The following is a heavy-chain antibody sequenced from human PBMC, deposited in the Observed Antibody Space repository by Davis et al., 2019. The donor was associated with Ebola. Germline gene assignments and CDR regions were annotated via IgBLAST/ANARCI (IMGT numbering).Heavy chain of an antibody. V-gene: IGHV3-23*01. D-gene: IGHD6-19*01. CDR3: ARSGGSGWWIDY. CDR2: VSGSGGST. CDR1: GFTFSSYA. J-gene: IGHJ4*02. Sequence: GESLKISCAASGFTFSSYAMSWVRQAPGRGLEWVSTVSGSGGSTYYADSVKGRFTISRDNSKNTLYLQMNSLRAEDTAVYYCARSGGSGWWIDYWGQGTLVTVSS.